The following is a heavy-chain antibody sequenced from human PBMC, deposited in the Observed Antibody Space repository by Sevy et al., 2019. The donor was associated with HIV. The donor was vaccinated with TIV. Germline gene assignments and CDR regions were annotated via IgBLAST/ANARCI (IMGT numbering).Heavy chain of an antibody. V-gene: IGHV4-39*01. J-gene: IGHJ4*02. CDR3: ARSLTFGTTFDY. D-gene: IGHD3-16*01. CDR2: IYYSGST. Sequence: SETLSLTCTVSGGSISSSSYYWGWIRQPPGKGLEWIGSIYYSGSTYYNPSLKSRVTISVDTSNNQFSLKLSSVTAADTAVYYCARSLTFGTTFDYWGQGTLVTVSS. CDR1: GGSISSSSYY.